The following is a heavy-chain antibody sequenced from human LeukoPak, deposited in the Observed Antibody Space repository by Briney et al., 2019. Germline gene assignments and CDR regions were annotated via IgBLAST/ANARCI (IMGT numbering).Heavy chain of an antibody. CDR3: AKDPRARLRQQLVLGYFDY. V-gene: IGHV3-23*01. CDR2: ISGSGGST. D-gene: IGHD6-13*01. J-gene: IGHJ4*02. CDR1: GFTFRSYA. Sequence: GGSLRLSCAASGFTFRSYAMSWVRQAPGEGLEWVSAISGSGGSTYYADSVKGRFTISRDNSKNTLYLQMNSLRAEDTAVYYCAKDPRARLRQQLVLGYFDYWGQGTLVTVSS.